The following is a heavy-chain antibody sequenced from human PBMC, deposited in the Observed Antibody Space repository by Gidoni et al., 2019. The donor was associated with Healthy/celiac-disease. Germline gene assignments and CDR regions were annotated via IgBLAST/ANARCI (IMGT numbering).Heavy chain of an antibody. CDR2: IYYSGST. J-gene: IGHJ5*02. CDR1: GGSISSSSYY. V-gene: IGHV4-39*01. D-gene: IGHD3-10*01. CDR3: ARHVCASGSYNWFDP. Sequence: QLQLQESGPGLVKPSETLSLTCTVSGGSISSSSYYWGWIRQPPGKGLEWIGSIYYSGSTYYNPSLKSRVTISVDTSKNQFSLKLSSVTAADTAVYYCARHVCASGSYNWFDPWGQGTLVTVSS.